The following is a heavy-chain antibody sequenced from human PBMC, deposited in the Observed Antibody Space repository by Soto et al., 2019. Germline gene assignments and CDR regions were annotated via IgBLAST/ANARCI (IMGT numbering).Heavy chain of an antibody. J-gene: IGHJ6*03. CDR1: GGSISSSSYY. Sequence: PSETLSLTCTVSGGSISSSSYYWGWIRQPPGKGLEWIGSIYYSGSTYYNPSLKSRVTISVDTSKNQFSLKLSSVTAADTAVYSCAIRIRDYYYYMDVWGKGTTVTVSS. CDR2: IYYSGST. D-gene: IGHD5-18*01. CDR3: AIRIRDYYYYMDV. V-gene: IGHV4-39*01.